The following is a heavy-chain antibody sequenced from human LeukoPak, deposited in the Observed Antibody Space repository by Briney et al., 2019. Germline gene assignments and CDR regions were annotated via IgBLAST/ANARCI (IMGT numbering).Heavy chain of an antibody. CDR1: GFTFDDYA. CDR3: ATASHGRYSGSLGIAFDI. J-gene: IGHJ3*02. Sequence: GGSLRLSCAASGFTFDDYAMHWVRQAPGKGLEWVSGISWNSGSIGYADSVKGRFTISRDNAKNSLYLQMNSLRSEDTAVYYCATASHGRYSGSLGIAFDIWGQGTMVTVSS. D-gene: IGHD1-26*01. CDR2: ISWNSGSI. V-gene: IGHV3-9*01.